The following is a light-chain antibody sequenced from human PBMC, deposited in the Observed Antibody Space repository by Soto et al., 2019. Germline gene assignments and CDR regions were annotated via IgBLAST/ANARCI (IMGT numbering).Light chain of an antibody. CDR3: QQYYHWPLT. J-gene: IGKJ4*01. CDR2: AAS. Sequence: EIVMTQSPATLSVSPGQRVTLSCRASQSISSTLAWFQHKPGQSPRLLIYAASTRATGIPARFSGGGSGTEFTLTISSLQPEDFAVYYCQQYYHWPLTCGGGTKVEIK. V-gene: IGKV3-15*01. CDR1: QSISST.